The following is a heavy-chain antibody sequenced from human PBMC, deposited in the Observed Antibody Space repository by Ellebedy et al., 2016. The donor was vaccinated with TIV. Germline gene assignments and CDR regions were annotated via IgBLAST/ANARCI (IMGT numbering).Heavy chain of an antibody. CDR2: IDLRDSTA. Sequence: GESLKISCEESGHTFSHDWIAWVRQMPGKGVHWMGIIDLRDSTATYNPSFQGQVSISADKSITTAYLQWNNLRSSDTAIYYCATYNGGNEGFGLWGQGTLVTVSS. CDR1: GHTFSHDW. V-gene: IGHV5-51*01. CDR3: ATYNGGNEGFGL. D-gene: IGHD4-23*01. J-gene: IGHJ4*02.